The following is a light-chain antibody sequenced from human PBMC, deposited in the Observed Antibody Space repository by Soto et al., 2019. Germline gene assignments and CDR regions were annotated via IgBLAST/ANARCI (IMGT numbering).Light chain of an antibody. CDR1: QSISSW. J-gene: IGKJ1*01. V-gene: IGKV1-5*01. Sequence: DIQMTQPPSTLSASVGDRVTITCRASQSISSWLAWYQQKPGKAPKLLIYDASSLEGGVPSRFSGSGSGTEFTLPISSLQPDDFATYYCQQYNSYSETFGQGTKVEIK. CDR3: QQYNSYSET. CDR2: DAS.